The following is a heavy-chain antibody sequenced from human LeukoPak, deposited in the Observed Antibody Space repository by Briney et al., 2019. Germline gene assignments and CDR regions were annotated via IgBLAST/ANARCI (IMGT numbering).Heavy chain of an antibody. CDR1: GFIVSSNY. J-gene: IGHJ6*03. V-gene: IGHV3-66*04. CDR3: ARLYYYDFWSGYFPYYYMDV. D-gene: IGHD3-3*01. CDR2: IYSGGST. Sequence: PGGSLRLSCAASGFIVSSNYMSWVRQAPGKGLEWVSVIYSGGSTYYADSVKGRFTISRDNSKNTLYLQMNSLRAEDTAVYYCARLYYYDFWSGYFPYYYMDVWGKGTTVTVSS.